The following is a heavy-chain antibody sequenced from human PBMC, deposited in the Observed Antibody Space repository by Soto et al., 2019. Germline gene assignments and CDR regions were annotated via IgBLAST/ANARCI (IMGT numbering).Heavy chain of an antibody. V-gene: IGHV3-48*03. D-gene: IGHD3-22*01. CDR2: ISSSGSTI. CDR3: ARESHYYDSSGYYPPDDAFDI. CDR1: GFTFSSYE. Sequence: PGGSLRLSCAASGFTFSSYEMNWVRQAPGKGLEWVSYISSSGSTIYYADSVKGRFTISRDNAKNSLYLQMNSLRAEDTAVYYCARESHYYDSSGYYPPDDAFDIWGQGTMVTVSS. J-gene: IGHJ3*02.